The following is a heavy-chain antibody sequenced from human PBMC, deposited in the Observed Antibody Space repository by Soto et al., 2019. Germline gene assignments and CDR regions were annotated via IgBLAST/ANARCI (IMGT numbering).Heavy chain of an antibody. V-gene: IGHV3-15*01. J-gene: IGHJ6*02. CDR2: IKSKTDGGTT. CDR3: TTRIVVVPAAMRNYYYYGMDV. D-gene: IGHD2-2*01. Sequence: PGGSLRLSCVASGFTFSSYAMSWVRQAPGKGLEWVGRIKSKTDGGTTDYAAPVKGRFTISRDDSKNTLYLQMNSLKTEDTAVYYCTTRIVVVPAAMRNYYYYGMDVWGQGTTVTVSS. CDR1: GFTFSSYA.